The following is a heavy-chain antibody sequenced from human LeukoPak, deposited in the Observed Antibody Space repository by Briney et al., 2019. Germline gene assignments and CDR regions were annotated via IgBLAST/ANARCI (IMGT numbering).Heavy chain of an antibody. CDR1: GYTFTGYY. J-gene: IGHJ4*02. V-gene: IGHV1-2*02. CDR2: INPNSGGT. Sequence: ASVKVSCKASGYTFTGYYMHWVRQAPGQGLEWMGWINPNSGGTSYAQKFQGRVTMARDTSISTAYMELSRLRSDDTAVYYCARDRLPRRDSMFDYWGQGTLVTVSS. D-gene: IGHD3-22*01. CDR3: ARDRLPRRDSMFDY.